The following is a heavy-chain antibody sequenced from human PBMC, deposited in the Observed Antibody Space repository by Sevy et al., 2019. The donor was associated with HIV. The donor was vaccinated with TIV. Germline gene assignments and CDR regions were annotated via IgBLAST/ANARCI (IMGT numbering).Heavy chain of an antibody. V-gene: IGHV4-39*01. Sequence: SETLSLTCTVSGGSISSSSYYWGWIRQPPGKGLEWIGSFYYSGSTYYNPSLKSRVTISVDTSKNQFSLKLSSVTAADTAVYYCARNYGDYYSGRLNYYYGMDVWGQGTTVTVSS. CDR2: FYYSGST. CDR1: GGSISSSSYY. CDR3: ARNYGDYYSGRLNYYYGMDV. J-gene: IGHJ6*02. D-gene: IGHD4-17*01.